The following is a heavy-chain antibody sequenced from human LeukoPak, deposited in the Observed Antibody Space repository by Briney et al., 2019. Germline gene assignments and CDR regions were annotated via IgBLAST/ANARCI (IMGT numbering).Heavy chain of an antibody. CDR3: ARNDGAWLQLPLRYFDL. Sequence: GGSLRLSCAASGFTVSSNYMGWVRQAPGKGLQWVSFIFSGGNTYYADSVKGRFIISRDNSKNTLYLQMNSLRAEDTAVYYCARNDGAWLQLPLRYFDLWGRGTLVTVSS. CDR1: GFTVSSNY. J-gene: IGHJ2*01. CDR2: IFSGGNT. V-gene: IGHV3-66*01. D-gene: IGHD5-12*01.